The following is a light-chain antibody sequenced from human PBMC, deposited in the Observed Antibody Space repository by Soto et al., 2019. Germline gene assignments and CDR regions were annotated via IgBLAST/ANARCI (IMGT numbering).Light chain of an antibody. CDR1: QSISNW. J-gene: IGKJ1*01. Sequence: DIPMTQPPSTLSASVGDIVTITCRASQSISNWLAWYQQKPGKAPTLIIYDVSRLKSGVPSRFSGSGSGTEFTLTISSLQPDDVATYYCQHYNSYSEAFGQGTKVDIK. V-gene: IGKV1-5*01. CDR3: QHYNSYSEA. CDR2: DVS.